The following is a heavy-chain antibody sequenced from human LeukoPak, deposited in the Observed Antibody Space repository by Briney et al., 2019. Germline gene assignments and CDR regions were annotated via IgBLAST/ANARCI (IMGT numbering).Heavy chain of an antibody. CDR3: ARDIGSGSFDY. CDR2: IYYSGST. V-gene: IGHV4-59*01. D-gene: IGHD3-10*01. J-gene: IGHJ4*02. Sequence: PSETLSLTCTVSGGSISSYYWSWIRQPPGKGLEWIGYIYYSGSTNYNPSLKSRVTISVDTSKNQFSLKLSSVTAAVTAVYYCARDIGSGSFDYWGQGTLVAVSS. CDR1: GGSISSYY.